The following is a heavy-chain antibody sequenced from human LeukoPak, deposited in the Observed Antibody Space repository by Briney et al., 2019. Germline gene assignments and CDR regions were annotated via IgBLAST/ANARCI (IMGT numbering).Heavy chain of an antibody. J-gene: IGHJ4*02. CDR3: ARDQGHGDLDY. CDR1: GYTFTIYG. Sequence: ASVKVSFTASGYTFTIYGISWVRQAPGQGLEWMGWISAYNGNTNYAQKLQGRVTMTTDTSTSTAYMELRSLRSDDTAVYYCARDQGHGDLDYWGQGTLVTVSS. CDR2: ISAYNGNT. D-gene: IGHD4-17*01. V-gene: IGHV1-18*01.